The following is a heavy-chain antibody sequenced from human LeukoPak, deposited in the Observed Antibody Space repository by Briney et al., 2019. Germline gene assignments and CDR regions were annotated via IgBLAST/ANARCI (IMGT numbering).Heavy chain of an antibody. CDR1: GFTFSSYS. CDR2: ISSSSSYI. D-gene: IGHD2-2*01. V-gene: IGHV3-21*01. J-gene: IGHJ5*02. CDR3: ARGVVPAATVRNWFDP. Sequence: GSLRLSCAASGFTFSSYSMNWVRQAPGKGLEWVSSISSSSSYIYYADSVKGRFTISRDNAKNSLYLQMNSLRAEDTAVYYCARGVVPAATVRNWFDPWGQGTLVTVSS.